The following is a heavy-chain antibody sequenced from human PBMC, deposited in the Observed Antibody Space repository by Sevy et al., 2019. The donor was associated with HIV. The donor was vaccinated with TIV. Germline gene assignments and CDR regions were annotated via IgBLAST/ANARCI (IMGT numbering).Heavy chain of an antibody. CDR1: GFTFSTYW. J-gene: IGHJ3*02. CDR3: TRDINPRCVDYSCDAFDI. D-gene: IGHD2-21*01. V-gene: IGHV3-7*01. Sequence: GGSLRLSCEASGFTFSTYWMTWIRQAPGKGLEWVANMNQDGSDKFYVDSVKGRFTISRDNAKKTLFLQMNSLRAEDTAMYFCTRDINPRCVDYSCDAFDIWGQGTMVTVSS. CDR2: MNQDGSDK.